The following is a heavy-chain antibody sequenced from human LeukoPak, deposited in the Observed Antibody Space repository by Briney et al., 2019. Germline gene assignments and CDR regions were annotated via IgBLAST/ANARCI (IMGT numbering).Heavy chain of an antibody. CDR3: AKPLDYYDSSGRDY. V-gene: IGHV3-21*01. J-gene: IGHJ4*02. CDR2: ISSSSSYI. Sequence: GGSLRLSCAASGFTFSSYSMNWVRQAPGKGLEWVSSISSSSSYIYYADSVKGRFTISRDNAKNSLYLQMNSLRAEDTAVYYCAKPLDYYDSSGRDYWGQGTLVTVSS. CDR1: GFTFSSYS. D-gene: IGHD3-22*01.